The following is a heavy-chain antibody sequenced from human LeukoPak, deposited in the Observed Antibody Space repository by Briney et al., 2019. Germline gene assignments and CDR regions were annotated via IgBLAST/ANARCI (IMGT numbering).Heavy chain of an antibody. CDR3: ARDGYRYDSSGYQDY. V-gene: IGHV1-2*06. CDR1: GYPFTGYY. D-gene: IGHD3-22*01. CDR2: INCNNGGT. J-gene: IGHJ4*02. Sequence: GASVKVSCKPSGYPFTGYYVHWVRQAPGQGLEWMGRINCNNGGTNYAQKFRGRVTMTRDTSISTAYMELSRLTSDDTAVYYCARDGYRYDSSGYQDYWGQGTLVTVSS.